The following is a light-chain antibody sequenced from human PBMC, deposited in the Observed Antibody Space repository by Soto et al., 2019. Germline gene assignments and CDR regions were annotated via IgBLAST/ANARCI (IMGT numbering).Light chain of an antibody. CDR2: DAS. CDR3: QQYNSYSMT. Sequence: EVVLTQSPDTLSLSPGERATLSCRASQSVSSYLAWYQQKPGQAPRLPIYDASHRATGIPARFSGSGSGTDFTLTISSLQPDDFATYYCQQYNSYSMTFGQGTKVDIK. CDR1: QSVSSY. V-gene: IGKV3-11*01. J-gene: IGKJ1*01.